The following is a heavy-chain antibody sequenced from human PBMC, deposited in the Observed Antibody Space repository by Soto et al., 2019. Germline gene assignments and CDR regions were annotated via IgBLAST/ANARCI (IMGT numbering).Heavy chain of an antibody. J-gene: IGHJ4*02. CDR1: GGSIISSNW. Sequence: LSLTCAVSGGSIISSNWWSWVRQPPGKGLEWIGEIYHSGSTNYNPSLKSRVTISVDKSKNQFSLKLSSVTAADTAVYYCARETLLAVGYCSGGSCYSYFDYWGQGTLVTVS. CDR2: IYHSGST. D-gene: IGHD2-15*01. CDR3: ARETLLAVGYCSGGSCYSYFDY. V-gene: IGHV4-4*02.